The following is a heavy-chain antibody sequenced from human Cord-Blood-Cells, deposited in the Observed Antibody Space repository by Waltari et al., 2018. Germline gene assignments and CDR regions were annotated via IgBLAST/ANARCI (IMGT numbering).Heavy chain of an antibody. V-gene: IGHV1-3*01. CDR2: INAGNGNT. D-gene: IGHD6-13*01. CDR3: ASEVAAAGTGDY. CDR1: GYTLTSYA. J-gene: IGHJ4*02. Sequence: QVQLVQSGAEVKKPGASVKVSCKASGYTLTSYAMHLVRQAPGQRLEWMGWINAGNGNTKYSQKFQGRVTITRDTSASTAYMELSSLRSEDTAVYYCASEVAAAGTGDYWGQGTLVTVSS.